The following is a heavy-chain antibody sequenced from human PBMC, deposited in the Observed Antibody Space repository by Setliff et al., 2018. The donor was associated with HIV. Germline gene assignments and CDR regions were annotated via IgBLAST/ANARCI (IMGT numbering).Heavy chain of an antibody. J-gene: IGHJ6*04. CDR1: GGSISRGGYY. D-gene: IGHD3-16*01. CDR2: IYSSGTT. Sequence: PSETLSLTCRVSGGSISRGGYYWTWVRHHPGKALEWIGYIYSSGTTYYNPSLKGRILMSVDVSRNEFSLTLRSVIAADTAINYCVRETLYSYVDVWGKGTTVTVSS. CDR3: VRETLYSYVDV. V-gene: IGHV4-31*03.